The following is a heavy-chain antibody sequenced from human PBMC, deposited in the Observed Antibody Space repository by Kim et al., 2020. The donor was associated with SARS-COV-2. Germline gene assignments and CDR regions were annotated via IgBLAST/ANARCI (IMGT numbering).Heavy chain of an antibody. Sequence: YAGSVKGRFTISRDNSKNTLYLQMNSLRAEDTAVYYCAREGYFDWLSSLDYWGQGTLVTVSS. J-gene: IGHJ4*02. V-gene: IGHV3-33*01. D-gene: IGHD3-9*01. CDR3: AREGYFDWLSSLDY.